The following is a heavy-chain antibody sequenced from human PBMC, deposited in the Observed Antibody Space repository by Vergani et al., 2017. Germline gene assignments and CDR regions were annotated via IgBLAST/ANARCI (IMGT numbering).Heavy chain of an antibody. CDR2: INPSGGST. J-gene: IGHJ6*02. Sequence: QVQLVQSGAEVKKPGASVKVSCKASGYTFTSYYMHWVRQAPGQGLEWMGIINPSGGSTSYAQKFQGRVTMTRDTSTSTVYMELSSLRSEDTAVYYCARIDWFGETRPYGMDVWGQGTTVTVSS. CDR3: ARIDWFGETRPYGMDV. CDR1: GYTFTSYY. V-gene: IGHV1-46*01. D-gene: IGHD3-10*01.